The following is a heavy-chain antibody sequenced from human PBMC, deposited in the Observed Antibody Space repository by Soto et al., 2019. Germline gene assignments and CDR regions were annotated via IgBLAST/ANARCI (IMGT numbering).Heavy chain of an antibody. J-gene: IGHJ4*02. CDR2: IYWDDDK. V-gene: IGHV2-5*02. D-gene: IGHD6-19*01. Sequence: KESGPTLVTPTQTLTLTCTFSGFSLSTSGVGVGWIRQPPGKALEWLALIYWDDDKRYSPSLKSRLTITKDTSKNQVVLTMTNMDPVHTATYYCANIYSSGCFDYWGQGTLGTVSS. CDR1: GFSLSTSGVG. CDR3: ANIYSSGCFDY.